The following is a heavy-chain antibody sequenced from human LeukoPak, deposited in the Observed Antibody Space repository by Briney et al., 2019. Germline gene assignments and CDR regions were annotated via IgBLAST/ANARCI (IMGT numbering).Heavy chain of an antibody. V-gene: IGHV4-34*01. CDR2: INHSGST. Sequence: PSETLSLTCAVYGGSFSGYYWSWIRQPPGKGLEWIGEINHSGSTNYNPSLKSRVTISVDTSKNQFSLKLSSVTAADTAVYYCARRCGRYWFDYWGQGTLVTVSS. J-gene: IGHJ4*02. CDR1: GGSFSGYY. D-gene: IGHD1-26*01. CDR3: ARRCGRYWFDY.